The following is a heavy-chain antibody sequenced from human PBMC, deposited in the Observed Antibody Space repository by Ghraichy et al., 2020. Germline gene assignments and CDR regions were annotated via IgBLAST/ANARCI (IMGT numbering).Heavy chain of an antibody. CDR2: IYHSGTT. CDR1: GGSISSSSFS. J-gene: IGHJ3*01. CDR3: ARAPYDDDGFYDDGFDV. V-gene: IGHV4-30-2*01. D-gene: IGHD3-22*01. Sequence: SETLSLTCAVSGGSISSSSFSCNWIRQPPGKGLEWIGYIYHSGTTYYNPSLKSRVTISLDDSKNQFSLKLSSVTAADTAVYYCARAPYDDDGFYDDGFDVWGQGIMFTVSS.